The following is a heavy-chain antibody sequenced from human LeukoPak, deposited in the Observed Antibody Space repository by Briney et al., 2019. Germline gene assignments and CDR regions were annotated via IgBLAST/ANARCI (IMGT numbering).Heavy chain of an antibody. CDR1: GYTFSSYG. J-gene: IGHJ4*02. CDR2: INIHNGYT. V-gene: IGHV1-18*01. Sequence: ASVRVSRKASGYTFSSYGISWVRQAPGQGLEWMGWINIHNGYTIYGQKIQGRVTMTAGKSTNTAHMDLRSLRSDDTAVYYCAREAPQSNWRGDYFDYWGQGTQVTVSS. D-gene: IGHD1-1*01. CDR3: AREAPQSNWRGDYFDY.